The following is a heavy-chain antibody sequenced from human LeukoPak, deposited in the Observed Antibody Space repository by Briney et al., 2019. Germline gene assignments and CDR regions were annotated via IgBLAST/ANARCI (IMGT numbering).Heavy chain of an antibody. D-gene: IGHD5-24*01. V-gene: IGHV4-38-2*02. CDR2: IYRSGST. J-gene: IGHJ4*02. CDR3: ARDSDGYNRNDY. Sequence: SETLSLTCTVSGYSIRTSHYWGWIRQSPGKGLEWIGNIYRSGSTYYNPSLKSRVAISVDTSKNQFSLRLSSVTAADTAVYYCARDSDGYNRNDYWGQGTLVTVSS. CDR1: GYSIRTSHY.